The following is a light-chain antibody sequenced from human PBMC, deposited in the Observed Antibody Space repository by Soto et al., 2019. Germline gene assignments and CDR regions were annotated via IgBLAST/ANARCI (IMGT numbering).Light chain of an antibody. V-gene: IGKV3D-20*02. CDR2: GAS. CDR3: QQRRSWPRA. CDR1: HRIYSNY. J-gene: IGKJ1*01. Sequence: EIVVTQSPGTLSSPPGERATLSWRASHRIYSNYLAWYQQRPGQPPRLLIHGASTRATGISARFSGGGSGTDFTLTISRLEPEDFAVYYCQQRRSWPRAFGQGTKVDIK.